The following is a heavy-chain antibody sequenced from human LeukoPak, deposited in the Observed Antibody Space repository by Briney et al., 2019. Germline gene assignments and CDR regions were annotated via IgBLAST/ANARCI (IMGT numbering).Heavy chain of an antibody. CDR1: GYTFTGYY. D-gene: IGHD6-13*01. CDR2: INPNSGGT. CDR3: ARAAAAAGLADP. Sequence: ASVKVSCKASGYTFTGYYMHWVRQAPGQGLEWMGWINPNSGGTNYAQKFQGRVTMTRDTSISTAYMELSRLRSDDTAVYYCARAAAAAGLADPWGQGTLVTVSP. J-gene: IGHJ5*02. V-gene: IGHV1-2*02.